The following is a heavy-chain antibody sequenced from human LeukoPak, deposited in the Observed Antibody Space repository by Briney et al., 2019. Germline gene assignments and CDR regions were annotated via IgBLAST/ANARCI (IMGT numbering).Heavy chain of an antibody. J-gene: IGHJ4*02. CDR2: MNQDGSEK. CDR1: GLAFGSYW. CDR3: AKDIGHDSSGQFDY. Sequence: GGSLRLSCAASGLAFGSYWMNWVRQAPGKGLEWVANMNQDGSEKNYVDSVKGRFTISRDNTKNSLFLQMNSLRAEDTALYYCAKDIGHDSSGQFDYWGQGTLVTVSS. V-gene: IGHV3-7*03. D-gene: IGHD3-22*01.